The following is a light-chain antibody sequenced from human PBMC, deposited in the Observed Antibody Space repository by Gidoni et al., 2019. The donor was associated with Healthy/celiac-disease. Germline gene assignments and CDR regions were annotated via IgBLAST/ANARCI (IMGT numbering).Light chain of an antibody. CDR3: QQYNSYWYT. V-gene: IGKV1-5*02. Sequence: DIQMTQSPSTLSASVGDRVTIICRASQSISSWLAWYQQKPGKAPKLLIYDASSLESGVPSRFSGSGSGTEFTLTISSLQPDDFATYYCQQYNSYWYTFGQGTKLEIK. J-gene: IGKJ2*01. CDR2: DAS. CDR1: QSISSW.